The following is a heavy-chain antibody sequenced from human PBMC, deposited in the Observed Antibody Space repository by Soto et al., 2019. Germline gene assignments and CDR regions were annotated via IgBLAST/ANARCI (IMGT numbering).Heavy chain of an antibody. CDR2: ISTSGNA. D-gene: IGHD3-10*01. CDR3: ARGGSRDWGDDAFDV. V-gene: IGHV4-59*10. Sequence: PSGWLSLTCAVACFSVSFYYGGWIRQPAGEGLQSIGRISTSGNANYNPSLNSRVIMSVDTSKNQVSLNLISVTAADTALYYCARGGSRDWGDDAFDVWGRGTVVT. CDR1: CFSVSFYY. J-gene: IGHJ3*01.